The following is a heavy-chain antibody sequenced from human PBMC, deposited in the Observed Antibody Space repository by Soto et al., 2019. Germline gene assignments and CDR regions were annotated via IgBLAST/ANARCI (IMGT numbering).Heavy chain of an antibody. CDR2: ISPNSGGT. J-gene: IGHJ6*02. CDR3: ARAGGAGGRDV. D-gene: IGHD3-16*01. V-gene: IGHV1-2*02. CDR1: GFTFIGYY. Sequence: QVQLVQSGAEVKKPGASVKVSCKASGFTFIGYYMHWVRQAPGQGLEWMGWISPNSGGTTYAQKFQGRVTMTRDTSISTVYMELSRLGADDTAVYYWARAGGAGGRDVWCQGTTVTVSS.